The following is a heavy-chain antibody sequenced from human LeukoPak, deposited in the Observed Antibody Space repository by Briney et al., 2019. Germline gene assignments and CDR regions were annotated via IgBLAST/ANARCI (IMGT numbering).Heavy chain of an antibody. CDR1: GFTFSDYY. D-gene: IGHD3-22*01. V-gene: IGHV3-11*01. Sequence: GGSLRLSCAASGFTFSDYYMSWIRQAPGKGLEWVTYISSSGSTIYYADSVKGRFTISRDNAKNSPYLQMNSLRAEDTAVYYCARDWYYYDSSGYSRYFDYWGQGTLVTVSS. CDR3: ARDWYYYDSSGYSRYFDY. CDR2: ISSSGSTI. J-gene: IGHJ4*02.